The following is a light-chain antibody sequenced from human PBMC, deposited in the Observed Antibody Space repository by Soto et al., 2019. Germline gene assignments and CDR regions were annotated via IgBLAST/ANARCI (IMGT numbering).Light chain of an antibody. CDR3: QQYGSSPGT. V-gene: IGKV3-20*01. CDR2: GAS. Sequence: IVLTQSPGTLSLSPGERATLSCRASQSVSSSYLAWYQQKPGQAPRLLIYGASSRATGIPDRFSGSGSGTDFTLTISRLEPEDFAVYYCQQYGSSPGTFGQGTQ. CDR1: QSVSSSY. J-gene: IGKJ1*01.